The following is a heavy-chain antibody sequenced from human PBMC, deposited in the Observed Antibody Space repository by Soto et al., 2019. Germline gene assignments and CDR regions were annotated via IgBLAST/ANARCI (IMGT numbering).Heavy chain of an antibody. Sequence: QVQLQESGPGLVKPSETLSLTCTVSGGSISSYYWSWIRQPPEKGLEWIGYIYNDGSTLYNPSLKRRVTISVDTSKNQFSLRLSSVTAADTAIYYCAGDIRTGSYRFDYWGQGPLVTVSS. CDR1: GGSISSYY. D-gene: IGHD1-26*01. J-gene: IGHJ4*02. CDR2: IYNDGST. CDR3: AGDIRTGSYRFDY. V-gene: IGHV4-59*08.